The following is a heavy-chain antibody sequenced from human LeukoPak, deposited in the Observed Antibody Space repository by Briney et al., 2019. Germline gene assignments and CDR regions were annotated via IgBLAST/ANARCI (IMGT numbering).Heavy chain of an antibody. CDR1: GFTLRNYC. CDR2: INGDGSST. J-gene: IGHJ4*02. CDR3: TRVKVVYCYGIDY. V-gene: IGHV3-74*01. D-gene: IGHD5-18*01. Sequence: GGSLRLSRAASGFTLRNYCMHWVRQAPGKGLVWVSRINGDGSSTNYADSVKGRFTISRDNAKNTLYLQMNSLRAEDTAVYYCTRVKVVYCYGIDYWGQGTLVTVSS.